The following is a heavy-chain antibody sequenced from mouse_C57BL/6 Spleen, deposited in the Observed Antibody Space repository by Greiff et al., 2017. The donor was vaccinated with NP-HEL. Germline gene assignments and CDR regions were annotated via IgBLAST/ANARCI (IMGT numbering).Heavy chain of an antibody. CDR2: IDPSDSYT. Sequence: QVQLKQPGAELVKPGASVKLSCKASGYTFTSYWMQWVKQRPGQGLEWIGEIDPSDSYTNYNQKFKGKATLTVDTSSSTAYMQLSSLTSEDSAVYYCARAGGRGNDAMDYWGQGTSVTVSS. V-gene: IGHV1-50*01. J-gene: IGHJ4*01. D-gene: IGHD3-3*01. CDR3: ARAGGRGNDAMDY. CDR1: GYTFTSYW.